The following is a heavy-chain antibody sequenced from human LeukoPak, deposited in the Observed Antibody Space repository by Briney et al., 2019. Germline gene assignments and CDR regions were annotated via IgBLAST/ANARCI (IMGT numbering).Heavy chain of an antibody. D-gene: IGHD3-10*01. CDR2: IKQDGSEK. J-gene: IGHJ1*01. CDR3: ARDLITMVRGY. V-gene: IGHV3-7*01. Sequence: GGSLRLSCAASGFTFSSYWMCWVRQAPGKGLEWVANIKQDGSEKYYVDSVKGRFTISRDNAKNSLYLQMNSLRAEDTAVYYCARDLITMVRGYWGQGTLVTVSS. CDR1: GFTFSSYW.